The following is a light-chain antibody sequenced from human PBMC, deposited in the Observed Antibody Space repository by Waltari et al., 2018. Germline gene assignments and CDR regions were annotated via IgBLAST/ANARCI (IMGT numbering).Light chain of an antibody. V-gene: IGKV1-39*01. J-gene: IGKJ1*01. CDR1: QSISSY. CDR2: AAS. CDR3: QQSYSTPWT. Sequence: DIQMTQSPYSLSASVGDRVTIICRASQSISSYLNWYQQKPGKAPKLLIYAASSLQSGVPSRFSGSGSATHFTLTISSLQPEDFATYYCQQSYSTPWTFGQGTKVEIK.